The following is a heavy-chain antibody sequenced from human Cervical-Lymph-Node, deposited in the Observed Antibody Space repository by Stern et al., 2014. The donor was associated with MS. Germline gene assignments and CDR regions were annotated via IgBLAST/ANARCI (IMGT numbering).Heavy chain of an antibody. CDR1: GGTISSGGYY. J-gene: IGHJ4*02. Sequence: VQLLESGPGLVKPSQTLSPSCTVSGGTISSGGYYWSWFRHHPGTGLGRIGYLYYSGSTYYNPSLKSRVTISVDSSKNQFSLKLSSVTAEDTAVYYCASRGYSYGTFDYWGQGTLVTVSS. V-gene: IGHV4-31*03. CDR2: LYYSGST. CDR3: ASRGYSYGTFDY. D-gene: IGHD5-18*01.